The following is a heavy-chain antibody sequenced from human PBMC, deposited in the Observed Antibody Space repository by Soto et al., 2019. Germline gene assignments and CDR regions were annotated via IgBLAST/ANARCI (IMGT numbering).Heavy chain of an antibody. D-gene: IGHD3-3*01. Sequence: QVQLVESGGGVVQPGRSLRLSCAASGFTFSSYAMHWVRQAPGKGLEWVAVISYDGSNKYYADSVKGRFTISRDNSKNTLYLQMNSLRAEDTAVYYCARDRLYHDFWSGYFYYYGMDVWGQGTTVTVSS. CDR3: ARDRLYHDFWSGYFYYYGMDV. J-gene: IGHJ6*02. CDR1: GFTFSSYA. V-gene: IGHV3-30-3*01. CDR2: ISYDGSNK.